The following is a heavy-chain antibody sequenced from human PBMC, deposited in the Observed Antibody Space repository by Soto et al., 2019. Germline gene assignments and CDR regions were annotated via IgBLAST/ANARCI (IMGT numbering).Heavy chain of an antibody. CDR1: GGSFSGYY. V-gene: IGHV4-34*01. D-gene: IGHD3-10*01. J-gene: IGHJ6*03. CDR2: INHSGST. Sequence: PSETLSLTCAVYGGSFSGYYWSWIRQPPGKGLEWIGEINHSGSTNYNPSLKSRVTISVDTSKNQFSLKLSSVTAADTAVYYCARDVGRGVRGVITDYYYMDVWGKGTTVTVSS. CDR3: ARDVGRGVRGVITDYYYMDV.